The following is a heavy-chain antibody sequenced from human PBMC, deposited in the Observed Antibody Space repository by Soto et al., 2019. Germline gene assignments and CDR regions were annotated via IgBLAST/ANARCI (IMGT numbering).Heavy chain of an antibody. J-gene: IGHJ4*02. CDR1: GFTVSNNY. CDR3: GTRPGGGGY. D-gene: IGHD3-10*01. Sequence: EVQLVESGGGLIQPGGSLRLSCAVSGFTVSNNYMSWVRQAPGKGLEGVSVIYSGGYTAYGDSVKGRFTISRDNSKNTLFLQTKTLGPRDTGVVFWGTRPGGGGYWGQGTLVTVSS. V-gene: IGHV3-53*01. CDR2: IYSGGYT.